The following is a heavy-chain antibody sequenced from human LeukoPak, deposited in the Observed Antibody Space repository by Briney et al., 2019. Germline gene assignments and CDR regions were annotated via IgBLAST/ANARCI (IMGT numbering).Heavy chain of an antibody. J-gene: IGHJ3*02. Sequence: GGSLRLSCAASGFTFSSYWMSWVRQAPGKGLEWVANIKRDGSEKYYVDSVKGRFTISRGNADNSLYLQMNSLRAEGTAFYYCARARDYGSGKANAFDIWGQGTMVTVSS. V-gene: IGHV3-7*05. CDR2: IKRDGSEK. CDR1: GFTFSSYW. CDR3: ARARDYGSGKANAFDI. D-gene: IGHD3-10*01.